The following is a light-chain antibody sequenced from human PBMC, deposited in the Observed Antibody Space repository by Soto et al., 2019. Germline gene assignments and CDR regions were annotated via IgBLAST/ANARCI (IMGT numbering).Light chain of an antibody. Sequence: QSALIQPASVSGSPGQSITISCTGTSSDVGGYEYVSWYQHQPDKAPKLIIYDVTNRPSGVSTRFSGSKSGNTASLTISGIQTEDEADYYCASITRSSTSVFGTGTKVTVL. CDR1: SSDVGGYEY. V-gene: IGLV2-14*01. J-gene: IGLJ1*01. CDR3: ASITRSSTSV. CDR2: DVT.